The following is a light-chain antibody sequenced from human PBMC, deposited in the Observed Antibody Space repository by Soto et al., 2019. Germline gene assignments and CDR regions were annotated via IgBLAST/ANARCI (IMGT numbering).Light chain of an antibody. J-gene: IGKJ2*01. CDR3: QQYYSYPYT. Sequence: AIRMTQSPSSFSASTGDRVTITCRARQGISSYLAWYQQKPGKAPKLLIYAASTLQSGVPSRFSGSGSGTDFTLTISCLQSEDFATYYCQQYYSYPYTFGQGTKREIK. CDR2: AAS. V-gene: IGKV1-8*01. CDR1: QGISSY.